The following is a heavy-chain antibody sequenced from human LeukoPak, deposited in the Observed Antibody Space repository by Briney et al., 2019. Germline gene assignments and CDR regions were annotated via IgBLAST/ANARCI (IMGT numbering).Heavy chain of an antibody. CDR2: ISYDGSNK. V-gene: IGHV3-30-3*01. CDR1: GFTFSSYA. J-gene: IGHJ4*02. D-gene: IGHD3-3*01. Sequence: PGRSPRLSCAASGFTFSSYAMHWVRQAPGKGLEWVAVISYDGSNKYYADSVKGRFTISRDNSKNTLYLQMNSLRAEDTAVYYCARGFFGDYFDYWGQGTLVTVSS. CDR3: ARGFFGDYFDY.